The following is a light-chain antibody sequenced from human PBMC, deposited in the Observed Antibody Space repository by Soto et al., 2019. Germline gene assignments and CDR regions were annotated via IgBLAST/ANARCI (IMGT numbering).Light chain of an antibody. CDR2: AAS. J-gene: IGKJ1*01. CDR3: LQHNTYPQT. V-gene: IGKV1-17*01. CDR1: QGIRID. Sequence: DIQMIQSPSSLSASVGDRVTITCRASQGIRIDLAWYQLKPGKAPKRLIYAASSLQTGVPSRFSGRGSGTEFTLTISSLQPEDFATYYCLQHNTYPQTFGQGTKVDIK.